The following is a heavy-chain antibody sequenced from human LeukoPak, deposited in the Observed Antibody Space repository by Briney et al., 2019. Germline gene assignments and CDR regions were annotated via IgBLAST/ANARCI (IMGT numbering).Heavy chain of an antibody. J-gene: IGHJ4*02. V-gene: IGHV3-23*01. D-gene: IGHD3-22*01. Sequence: GGSLRLSCAASGFTFSSYAMSWVRQAPGKGLEWVSSISGSGGRTYHADSVKGRFTISRDNSKNTLYLQMNSLRAEDTAVYYCAKSPSNYYDSSGYYYYFDYWGQGTLVTVSS. CDR3: AKSPSNYYDSSGYYYYFDY. CDR2: ISGSGGRT. CDR1: GFTFSSYA.